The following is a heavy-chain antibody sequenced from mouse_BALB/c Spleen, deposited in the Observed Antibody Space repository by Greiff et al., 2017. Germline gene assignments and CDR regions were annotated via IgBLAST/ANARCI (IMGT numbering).Heavy chain of an antibody. CDR3: TRYGFYAMDY. J-gene: IGHJ4*01. V-gene: IGHV1S22*01. CDR1: GYTFTSYW. Sequence: LQQPGSELVRPGASVKLSCKASGYTFTSYWMHWVKHRPGQGLEWIGNIYPGSGSTNYDEKFKSKATLTVDTSSSTAYMQLSSLTSEDSAVYYCTRYGFYAMDYWGQGTSVTVSS. CDR2: IYPGSGST. D-gene: IGHD2-2*01.